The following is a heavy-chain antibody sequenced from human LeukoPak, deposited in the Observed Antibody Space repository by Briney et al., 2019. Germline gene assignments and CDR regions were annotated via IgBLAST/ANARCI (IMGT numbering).Heavy chain of an antibody. Sequence: PGGSLRFSCAASGFTFSSYWMHWVRQAPGKGLVWVSRINSDGSSTSYADSVKGRFTISRDNAKNTLYLQMNSLRAEDTAVYYCARVGGSTVTTYDAFDIWGQGTMVTVSS. CDR3: ARVGGSTVTTYDAFDI. CDR2: INSDGSST. D-gene: IGHD4-17*01. V-gene: IGHV3-74*01. CDR1: GFTFSSYW. J-gene: IGHJ3*02.